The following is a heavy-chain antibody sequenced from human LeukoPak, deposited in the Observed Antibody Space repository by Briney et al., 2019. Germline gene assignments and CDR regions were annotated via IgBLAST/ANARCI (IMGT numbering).Heavy chain of an antibody. CDR1: GFTFSSYD. V-gene: IGHV3-7*01. Sequence: GGSLRLSCAASGFTFSSYDMSWVRQAPGRGLDWVATIKQDGILKHYVDSVKGRFTISRDNAANSLYLQMDSLRVEDTAVYYCARLGGETTRFDLWGQGALVTVSS. CDR2: IKQDGILK. D-gene: IGHD3-16*01. J-gene: IGHJ5*02. CDR3: ARLGGETTRFDL.